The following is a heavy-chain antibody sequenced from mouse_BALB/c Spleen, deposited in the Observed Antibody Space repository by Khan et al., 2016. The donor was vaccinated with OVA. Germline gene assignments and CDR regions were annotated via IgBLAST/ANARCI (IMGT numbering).Heavy chain of an antibody. CDR2: IYPGGDTT. CDR3: ARAGWDVFAY. Sequence: LEVSGPELVKPGASVKMSCKASGYTFTDYVMNWVKQRNGQGLEWIGQIYPGGDTTYYNEKFKGKATLTADRSSSTAYMQLSNLTSEDSAVYFCARAGWDVFAYWGQGTLVTVSA. V-gene: IGHV1-77*01. D-gene: IGHD4-1*01. CDR1: GYTFTDYV. J-gene: IGHJ3*01.